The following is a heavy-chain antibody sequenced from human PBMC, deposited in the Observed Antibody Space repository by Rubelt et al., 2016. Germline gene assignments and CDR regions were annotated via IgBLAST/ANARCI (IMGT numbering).Heavy chain of an antibody. CDR3: AREYCTNGVCYFYFDY. Sequence: ELQLLESGGGLVQPGGSLRLSCAASGFTFSKFGMSWVRQAPGKGLEWVSVIYSGGSTYYADSVKGRLTISRDNSKNTLDLQKGSLRAEDMAVYYCAREYCTNGVCYFYFDYWGQGTLVTVSA. CDR2: IYSGGST. V-gene: IGHV3-66*01. D-gene: IGHD2-8*01. J-gene: IGHJ4*02. CDR1: GFTFSKFG.